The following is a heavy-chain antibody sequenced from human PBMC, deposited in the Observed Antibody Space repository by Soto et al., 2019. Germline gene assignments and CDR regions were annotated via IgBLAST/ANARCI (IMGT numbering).Heavy chain of an antibody. Sequence: SVKVSCKASGGTFSSYAISWVRQAPGQGLEWMGGIIPIFGTANYAQKFQGRVTITADESTSTAYMELSSLRSEDTAVYYCASPYSSGWTGSFGYWGQGTLVTVSS. CDR2: IIPIFGTA. J-gene: IGHJ4*02. V-gene: IGHV1-69*13. CDR1: GGTFSSYA. D-gene: IGHD6-19*01. CDR3: ASPYSSGWTGSFGY.